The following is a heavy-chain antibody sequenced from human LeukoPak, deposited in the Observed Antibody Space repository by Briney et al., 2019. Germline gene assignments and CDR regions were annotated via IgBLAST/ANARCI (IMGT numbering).Heavy chain of an antibody. V-gene: IGHV3-13*04. J-gene: IGHJ3*02. CDR3: ARGADYSSSWYRESDAFDI. CDR2: IDTAGYT. D-gene: IGHD6-13*01. Sequence: PGGSLRLSCAASGFTFSSYDMHWVRQATGKGLEWVSAIDTAGYTYYPGTVKGRFTISRQNAKPPFYLQMNILRAGETAVYYCARGADYSSSWYRESDAFDIWGQGTLVTVSS. CDR1: GFTFSSYD.